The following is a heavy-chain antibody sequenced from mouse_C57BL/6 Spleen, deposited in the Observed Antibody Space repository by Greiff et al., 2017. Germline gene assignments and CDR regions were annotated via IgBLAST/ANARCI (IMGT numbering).Heavy chain of an antibody. Sequence: DVKLVESGGGLVKPGGSLKLSCAASGFTFSSYAMSWVRQTPEKRLEWVATISDGGSSTYYPDNVKGRFTISRDNAKNNLYLQMSHLKSEDTAMYYCARGGYDYDGLTAMDYWGQGTSVTVSS. D-gene: IGHD2-4*01. CDR3: ARGGYDYDGLTAMDY. CDR2: ISDGGSST. J-gene: IGHJ4*01. CDR1: GFTFSSYA. V-gene: IGHV5-4*03.